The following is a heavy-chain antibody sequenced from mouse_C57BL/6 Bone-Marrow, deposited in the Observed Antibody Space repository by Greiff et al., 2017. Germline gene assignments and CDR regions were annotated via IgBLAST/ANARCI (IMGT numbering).Heavy chain of an antibody. J-gene: IGHJ2*01. CDR3: ARHGCGSSFDY. CDR2: ISSGGSYT. D-gene: IGHD1-1*01. CDR1: GFTFSSYG. Sequence: EVQGVESGGDLVKPGGSLKLSCAASGFTFSSYGMSWVRQTPDKRLEWVASISSGGSYTYYPDSVKGRFTISRDNAKNTLYLQMSSLKSEDTAMYYCARHGCGSSFDYWGQGTTLTVSS. V-gene: IGHV5-6*01.